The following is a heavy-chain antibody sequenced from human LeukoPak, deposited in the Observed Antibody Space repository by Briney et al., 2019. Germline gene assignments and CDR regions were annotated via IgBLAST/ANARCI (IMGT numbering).Heavy chain of an antibody. CDR2: INADNGNT. CDR1: GYTFNSHP. J-gene: IGHJ1*01. Sequence: ASVKVSCKASGYTFNSHPMHWVRQAPGQRLEWMGWINADNGNTRYSQKLQGRVTITRDTSANTAYMELSGLRSDDTAVYYCAREAGTNWIFGEYFTFWGQGTLVTVSA. CDR3: AREAGTNWIFGEYFTF. V-gene: IGHV1-3*01. D-gene: IGHD1-1*01.